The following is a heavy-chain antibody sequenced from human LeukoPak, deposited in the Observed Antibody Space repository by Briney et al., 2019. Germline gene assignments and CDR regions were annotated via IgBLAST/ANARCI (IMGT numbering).Heavy chain of an antibody. V-gene: IGHV3-23*01. CDR3: SLYGDYVGVNY. J-gene: IGHJ4*02. CDR2: ISGSGGST. D-gene: IGHD4-17*01. Sequence: GGSLRLPCAASGFTFSSYAMSWVRQAPGKGLEWVSAISGSGGSTYYADSVKGRFTISRDNSKNTLYLQMNSLRAEDTAVYYCSLYGDYVGVNYWGQGTLVTVSS. CDR1: GFTFSSYA.